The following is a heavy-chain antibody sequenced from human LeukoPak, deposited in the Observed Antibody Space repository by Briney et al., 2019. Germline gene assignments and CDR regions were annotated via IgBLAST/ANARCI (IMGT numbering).Heavy chain of an antibody. D-gene: IGHD3-3*01. CDR3: AKDLTYYDLWSGYPTFDY. CDR1: GFTFSSYA. V-gene: IGHV3-23*01. CDR2: ISGSGGST. Sequence: GGSLRLSCAASGFTFSSYAMSWVRQAPGKGLEWVSAISGSGGSTYYADSVKGRFTISRDNSKNTLYLQMNSLRAEDTAVYYCAKDLTYYDLWSGYPTFDYWGQGTLVTVSS. J-gene: IGHJ4*02.